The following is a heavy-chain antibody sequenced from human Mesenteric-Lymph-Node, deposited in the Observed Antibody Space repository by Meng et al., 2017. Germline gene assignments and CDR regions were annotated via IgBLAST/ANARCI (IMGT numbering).Heavy chain of an antibody. D-gene: IGHD4-17*01. CDR1: GGTFSSYA. CDR2: IIPIFGTA. CDR3: ARGTIGDYGY. J-gene: IGHJ1*01. Sequence: QVHLVRSGAEVKKPGAVVKVSGKASGGTFSSYAISWVRQAPGQGLEWMGWIIPIFGTANYAQKFQGRVTITADKSTSTAYMELSSLRSEDTAVYYCARGTIGDYGYWGQGTLVTVSS. V-gene: IGHV1-69*06.